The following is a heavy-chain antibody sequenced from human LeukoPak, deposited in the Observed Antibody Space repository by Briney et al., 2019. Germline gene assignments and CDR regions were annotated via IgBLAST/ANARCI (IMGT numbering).Heavy chain of an antibody. CDR3: ARERPVYYDSSGYYEY. CDR1: GFTVSSNY. Sequence: GGSLRLSCAASGFTVSSNYMSWVRQAPGKGLEWVSVIYSGGSTYYADSVKGRFTISRDNSKNTLYLQMNSLRAEDTAVYYCARERPVYYDSSGYYEYWGQGTLVTVSS. V-gene: IGHV3-66*01. D-gene: IGHD3-22*01. CDR2: IYSGGST. J-gene: IGHJ4*02.